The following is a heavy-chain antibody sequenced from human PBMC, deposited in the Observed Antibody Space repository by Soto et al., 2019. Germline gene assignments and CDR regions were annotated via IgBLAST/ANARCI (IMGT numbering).Heavy chain of an antibody. D-gene: IGHD5-12*01. CDR1: GGSISNYY. CDR3: ARVGSGYVRGFDY. J-gene: IGHJ4*02. Sequence: SETLSLTCTVSGGSISNYYWSWIRQPPGKGLEWIGYIYFTGSTRYNSSLKSRVTISVDTSKNQFSLKLYSVTAADTAVYYCARVGSGYVRGFDYWGQGILVTVSS. V-gene: IGHV4-59*01. CDR2: IYFTGST.